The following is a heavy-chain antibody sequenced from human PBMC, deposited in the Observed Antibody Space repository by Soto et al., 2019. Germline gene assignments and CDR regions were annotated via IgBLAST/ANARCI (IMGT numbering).Heavy chain of an antibody. J-gene: IGHJ3*02. Sequence: QVQLVQSGAEVKKPGASVKVSCKASGYTFTSYDINWVRQATGQGLEWMGWMNPNSGNTGYAQKFQGRVTMTRTTSISTAYMELSSLRSEDTAVYYCARGRVPYGDDAFDIWCQGTMVTVSS. V-gene: IGHV1-8*01. D-gene: IGHD4-17*01. CDR3: ARGRVPYGDDAFDI. CDR2: MNPNSGNT. CDR1: GYTFTSYD.